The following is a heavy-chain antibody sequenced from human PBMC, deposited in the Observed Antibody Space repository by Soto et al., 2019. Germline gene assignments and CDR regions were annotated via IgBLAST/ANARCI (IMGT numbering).Heavy chain of an antibody. CDR1: GGTFSIYA. Sequence: SVKVSCKASGGTFSIYAISCVLQSPLQWLEWMGGIIPIFGTANYAQKFQGRVTITADESTSTAYMELSSLRSEDTAVYYCASSLFSGVGHYGMDVWGQGTTVTVSS. CDR2: IIPIFGTA. J-gene: IGHJ6*02. D-gene: IGHD3-3*01. CDR3: ASSLFSGVGHYGMDV. V-gene: IGHV1-69*01.